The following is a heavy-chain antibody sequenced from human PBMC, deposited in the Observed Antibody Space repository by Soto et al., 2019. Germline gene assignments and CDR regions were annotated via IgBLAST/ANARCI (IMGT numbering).Heavy chain of an antibody. CDR2: ISGSGGST. CDR1: GFTFSSYA. J-gene: IGHJ5*02. CDR3: AKVGIGDNWFDP. D-gene: IGHD1-20*01. V-gene: IGHV3-23*01. Sequence: EVQLLESGGGLVQPGGSLRLSCAASGFTFSSYAMSWVRQAPGKGLAWVSAISGSGGSTYYADSVKGRFTISRDNSKNPLYLPMNSLRAEDTAVYYWAKVGIGDNWFDPWCHGTLVTVSS.